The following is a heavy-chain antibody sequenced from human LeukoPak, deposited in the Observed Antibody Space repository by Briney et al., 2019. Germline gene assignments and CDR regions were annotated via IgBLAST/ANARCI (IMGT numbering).Heavy chain of an antibody. Sequence: GGSLRLSCAASGFTFSSYEMNWVRQAPGKGLEWVSYISTSGSTIYYADSVKGRFTISRDNARNSLSVQMISLRAEDMAVYYCARLARGCTGGSCYVDVWGKGTTVTISS. CDR1: GFTFSSYE. V-gene: IGHV3-48*03. CDR3: ARLARGCTGGSCYVDV. D-gene: IGHD2-15*01. J-gene: IGHJ6*03. CDR2: ISTSGSTI.